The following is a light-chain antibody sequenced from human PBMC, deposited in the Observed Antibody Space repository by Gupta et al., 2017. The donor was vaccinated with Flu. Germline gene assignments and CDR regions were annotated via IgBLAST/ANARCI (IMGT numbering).Light chain of an antibody. Sequence: QSVLTQPPSASGTPGQRVPISCSGSSSNIESNYVYWYQQLPGTAPTLLIYENSQRPSGVPDRFSGSRSGTSASLAISGLRSEDEADYYGAAWDDSLSGPIFGGGTKLTVL. CDR2: ENS. CDR3: AAWDDSLSGPI. V-gene: IGLV1-47*01. CDR1: SSNIESNY. J-gene: IGLJ2*01.